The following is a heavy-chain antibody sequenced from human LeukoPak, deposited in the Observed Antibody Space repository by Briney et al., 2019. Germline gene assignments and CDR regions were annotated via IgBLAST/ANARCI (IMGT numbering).Heavy chain of an antibody. D-gene: IGHD6-13*01. Sequence: GGSLKISFKGSGCRFTRYWIGWVRPMPGKGVEWMGIIYPGDSGTRYSPSFQGQVTISADKSISTAYLQWSSLKASDTAMYYCARRSKAQGQQLVQFDYWGQGTLVTVSS. J-gene: IGHJ4*02. CDR3: ARRSKAQGQQLVQFDY. CDR1: GCRFTRYW. CDR2: IYPGDSGT. V-gene: IGHV5-51*01.